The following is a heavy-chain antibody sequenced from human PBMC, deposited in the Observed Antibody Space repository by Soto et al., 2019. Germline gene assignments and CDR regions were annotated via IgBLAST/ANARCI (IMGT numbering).Heavy chain of an antibody. CDR1: GGSISSSSYY. Sequence: SETLSLTCTVSGGSISSSSYYWGWIRQPPGKGLEWIGSIYYSGSTYYNPSLKSRVTISVDTSTNQFSLRLSCVTAADTAVYYCATDPSYYGSGSYLYWGQGTLVTVSS. V-gene: IGHV4-39*01. J-gene: IGHJ4*02. D-gene: IGHD3-10*01. CDR3: ATDPSYYGSGSYLY. CDR2: IYYSGST.